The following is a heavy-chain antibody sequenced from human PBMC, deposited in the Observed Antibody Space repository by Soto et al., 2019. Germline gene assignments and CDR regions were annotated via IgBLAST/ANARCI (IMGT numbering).Heavy chain of an antibody. J-gene: IGHJ4*02. D-gene: IGHD4-17*01. CDR2: ISRDSRSI. V-gene: IGHV3-9*01. Sequence: PAGSLSLTCEVSGFSFDDYGMHWVRQAPGKGLEWIAGISRDSRSISYGASMKGRFTISRDNAKNSLYLQLNSLIADDTAFYYCVKDALTTVAYYFDYWGQGALVTVSS. CDR3: VKDALTTVAYYFDY. CDR1: GFSFDDYG.